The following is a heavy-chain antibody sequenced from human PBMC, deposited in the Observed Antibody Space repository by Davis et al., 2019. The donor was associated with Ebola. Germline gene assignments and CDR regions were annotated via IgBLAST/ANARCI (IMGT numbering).Heavy chain of an antibody. V-gene: IGHV6-1*01. CDR1: GDSVFGKNGA. CDR3: ARISWVSRGMDV. D-gene: IGHD6-13*01. J-gene: IGHJ6*04. CDR2: TYYNSKWYN. Sequence: HSQTLSLTCAISGDSVFGKNGAWNWIRQSPSRGLEWLGRTYYNSKWYNDYAVYLKSRININPDTSRNQFSLQLNSVTPEDTAVYYCARISWVSRGMDVWGKGTTVTVSS.